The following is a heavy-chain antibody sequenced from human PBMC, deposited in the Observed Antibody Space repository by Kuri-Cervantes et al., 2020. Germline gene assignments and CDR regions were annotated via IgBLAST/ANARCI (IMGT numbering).Heavy chain of an antibody. Sequence: SCKVSGYTLTELSMHWVRQAPGKGLEWVAVISYDGSNKYYADSVKGRFTISRDNSKNTLYLQMNSLRAEDTAVYYCAKDPRIAAAVEPVWWGQGTLVTVSS. V-gene: IGHV3-30*18. CDR2: ISYDGSNK. CDR3: AKDPRIAAAVEPVW. J-gene: IGHJ4*02. D-gene: IGHD6-13*01. CDR1: GYTLTELS.